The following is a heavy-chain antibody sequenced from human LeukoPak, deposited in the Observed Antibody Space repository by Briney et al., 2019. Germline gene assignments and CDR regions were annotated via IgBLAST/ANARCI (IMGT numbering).Heavy chain of an antibody. CDR3: ARGHEYGDKVGIFDY. V-gene: IGHV3-48*03. CDR1: GFTFSSYE. J-gene: IGHJ4*02. CDR2: ISSSVSTI. D-gene: IGHD4-17*01. Sequence: GGSLRLSCAASGFTFSSYEMNWVRQAPGKGLEWVSYISSSVSTIYYADSVKGRFTISRDNAKNSLYLQMNSLRAEDTAVYYCARGHEYGDKVGIFDYWGQGTLVTVSS.